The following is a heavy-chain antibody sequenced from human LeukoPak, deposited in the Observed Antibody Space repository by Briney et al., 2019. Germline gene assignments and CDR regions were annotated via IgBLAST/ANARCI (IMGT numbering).Heavy chain of an antibody. J-gene: IGHJ3*02. D-gene: IGHD3-9*01. Sequence: AETLSLTCTGSGVSISSYYLSWIRQPAGKGLEWIGRIYTSGNTTDNPPLERRFTIFVGTSKKQIFLTQSYGPAADTAVYYCARESRLRYFDCFSAFDIWGQGTMVTVSS. CDR3: ARESRLRYFDCFSAFDI. V-gene: IGHV4-4*07. CDR1: GVSISSYY. CDR2: IYTSGNT.